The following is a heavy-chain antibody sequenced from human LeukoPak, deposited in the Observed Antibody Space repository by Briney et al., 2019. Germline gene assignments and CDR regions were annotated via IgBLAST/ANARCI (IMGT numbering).Heavy chain of an antibody. Sequence: GGSLRLSCAASGFTFSSYAMSWVRQAPGKGLEWVSAISGSGGSTYYADSVKGRFTFSRDNAKNSLYLQMNSLRAEDTALYYCAKDQYTSGWYSLDYWGQGTLVTVSS. CDR3: AKDQYTSGWYSLDY. V-gene: IGHV3-23*01. CDR1: GFTFSSYA. J-gene: IGHJ4*02. CDR2: ISGSGGST. D-gene: IGHD6-19*01.